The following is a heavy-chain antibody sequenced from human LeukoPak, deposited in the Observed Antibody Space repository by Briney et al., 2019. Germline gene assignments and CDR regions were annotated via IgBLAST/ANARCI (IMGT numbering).Heavy chain of an antibody. V-gene: IGHV3-23*01. CDR3: AKVLYGDFDAFDM. CDR2: ISGSGSST. Sequence: GGSLRLSCAASGFTFSSYGMSWVRQAPGKGLEWVSLISGSGSSTCYADSVKGRFTISRDNSKNTLYLQMNSLRAEDTAIYYCAKVLYGDFDAFDMWGQGTKVTVSS. CDR1: GFTFSSYG. D-gene: IGHD4-17*01. J-gene: IGHJ3*02.